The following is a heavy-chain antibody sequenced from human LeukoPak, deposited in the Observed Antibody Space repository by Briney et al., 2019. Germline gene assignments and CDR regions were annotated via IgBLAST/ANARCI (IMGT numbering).Heavy chain of an antibody. D-gene: IGHD4-17*01. CDR2: ISSSSSYI. Sequence: GGSLRLSCAASGFTFSIYVMNWVRQAPGKGLEWVSSISSSSSYISYAVSVKGRLTVSRDNAKNSLYLQMNSLRAEDTAVYYCARVRLEALDFWGQGTLVTVSS. CDR3: ARVRLEALDF. CDR1: GFTFSIYV. V-gene: IGHV3-21*01. J-gene: IGHJ4*02.